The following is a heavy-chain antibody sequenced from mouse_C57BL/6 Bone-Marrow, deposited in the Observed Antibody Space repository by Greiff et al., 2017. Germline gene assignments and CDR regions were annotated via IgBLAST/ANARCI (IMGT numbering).Heavy chain of an antibody. Sequence: QVTLKECGPGILQPSQTLSLTCSFSGFSLSTFGMGVGWIRQPSGKGLEWLAHIWWDDDKYYNPALKSRLTISKDTSKNQVFLKIANVDTADTATYYCARMDYYGSSYGDAMDYWGQGTSVTVSS. J-gene: IGHJ4*01. CDR1: GFSLSTFGMG. CDR2: IWWDDDK. CDR3: ARMDYYGSSYGDAMDY. D-gene: IGHD1-1*01. V-gene: IGHV8-8*01.